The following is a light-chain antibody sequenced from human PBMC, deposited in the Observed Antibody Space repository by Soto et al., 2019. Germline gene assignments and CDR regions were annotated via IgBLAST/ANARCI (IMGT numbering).Light chain of an antibody. Sequence: DIQMTHSPSSLSASVLDRVTITCLTSQTIANYLNWYQQKPGKAPKVLIFGGSSLQSGVPSRFSGSGSGTEFTLTISSLQPEDFATYYCQQSFSTPLNFGGGTKVDIK. CDR2: GGS. CDR3: QQSFSTPLN. CDR1: QTIANY. V-gene: IGKV1-39*01. J-gene: IGKJ4*01.